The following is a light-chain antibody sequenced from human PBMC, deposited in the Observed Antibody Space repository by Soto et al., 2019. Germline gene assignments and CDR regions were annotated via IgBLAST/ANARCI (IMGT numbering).Light chain of an antibody. CDR3: CSYTGRVV. J-gene: IGLJ2*01. CDR1: SSDVAGFNY. Sequence: QSALPQPRSMSGSPGQSVTISCTATSSDVAGFNYVSWYQQHPGQAPKLLIYDVTKRPSGVPDRFSGSKSGNTASLTISGLQPEDEADYYCCSYTGRVVFGGGTRSPS. CDR2: DVT. V-gene: IGLV2-11*01.